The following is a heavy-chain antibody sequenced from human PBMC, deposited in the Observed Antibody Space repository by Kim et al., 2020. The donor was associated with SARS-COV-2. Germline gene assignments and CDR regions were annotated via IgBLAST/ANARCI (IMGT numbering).Heavy chain of an antibody. D-gene: IGHD2-21*02. Sequence: TNSNASRKSRVTISEDTSKNQCSLRLNSVTAADTAVYYCARVTFDSFDVWGQGTMVTVSS. V-gene: IGHV4-59*01. J-gene: IGHJ3*01. CDR2: T. CDR3: ARVTFDSFDV.